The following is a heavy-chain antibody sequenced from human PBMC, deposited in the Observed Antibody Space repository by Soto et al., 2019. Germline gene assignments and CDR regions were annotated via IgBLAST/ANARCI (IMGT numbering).Heavy chain of an antibody. Sequence: EVQLLESGGGLVQPGGSLRLSCAASGFTFSSYAMSWVRQAPGKGLEWVSAISGSGGSTYYADSVKGRFTISRDNSKNTLYLQMNSLSAEDTAVYYCAKDLAYSYGFRVFDYWGQGTLVTVSS. V-gene: IGHV3-23*01. J-gene: IGHJ4*02. CDR3: AKDLAYSYGFRVFDY. CDR1: GFTFSSYA. D-gene: IGHD5-18*01. CDR2: ISGSGGST.